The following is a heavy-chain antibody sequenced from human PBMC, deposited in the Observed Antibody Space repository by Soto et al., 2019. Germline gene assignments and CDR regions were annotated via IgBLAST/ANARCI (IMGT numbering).Heavy chain of an antibody. D-gene: IGHD2-21*02. J-gene: IGHJ4*02. Sequence: AVKVSCKASGGTFSNSGISWVRQAPGQGLEWMGGIIPIFDTTNYAQKLQGRITIIADESTNTVYMELSNLRSADTGVYYCARAPILVSVTLHENYFASRGQGTLVTVS. CDR3: ARAPILVSVTLHENYFAS. V-gene: IGHV1-69*13. CDR2: IIPIFDTT. CDR1: GGTFSNSG.